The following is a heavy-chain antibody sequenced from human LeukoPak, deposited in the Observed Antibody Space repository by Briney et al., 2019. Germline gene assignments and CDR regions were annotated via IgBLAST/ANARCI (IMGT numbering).Heavy chain of an antibody. J-gene: IGHJ3*02. CDR2: IKWNGNST. CDR1: GFTFDDYA. CDR3: ARVRSSTWWNGLDM. V-gene: IGHV3-20*04. Sequence: GGSLRLSCAASGFTFDDYALSWVRQAPGKGLEWVSGIKWNGNSTGYADSVKGRFTISRDNAKNSLFLQMNSLRAEDTALYYCARVRSSTWWNGLDMWGQGTMVTVSS. D-gene: IGHD6-13*01.